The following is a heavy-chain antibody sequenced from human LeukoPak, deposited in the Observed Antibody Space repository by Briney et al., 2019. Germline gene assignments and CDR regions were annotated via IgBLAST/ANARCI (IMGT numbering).Heavy chain of an antibody. J-gene: IGHJ4*02. CDR3: VKDLSYETSGSFFDY. Sequence: GSLRLSCAASGFTFEDYTMHWVRQAPGKTLGGVLFISWDGTTYYTDSVKGRFTISRDSSKDSLYLQMDALRSEDTAFYYCVKDLSYETSGSFFDYWGQGTLVTVS. D-gene: IGHD3-22*01. V-gene: IGHV3-43*01. CDR1: GFTFEDYT. CDR2: ISWDGTT.